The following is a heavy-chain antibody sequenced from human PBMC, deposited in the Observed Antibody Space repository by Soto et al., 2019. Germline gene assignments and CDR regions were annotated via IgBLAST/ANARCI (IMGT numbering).Heavy chain of an antibody. CDR1: GFTFSTYA. J-gene: IGHJ4*02. V-gene: IGHV3-30-3*01. CDR2: ISYDGNNK. CDR3: ARSYKSGWYYFDY. Sequence: GGSLRLSCAASGFTFSTYAIHWVRQAPGKGLEWAAFISYDGNNKNYADSVKGRFTISRDNSKNTVYLQMNSLTAEDTAVFYCARSYKSGWYYFDYWGQGTLVTVSS. D-gene: IGHD6-19*01.